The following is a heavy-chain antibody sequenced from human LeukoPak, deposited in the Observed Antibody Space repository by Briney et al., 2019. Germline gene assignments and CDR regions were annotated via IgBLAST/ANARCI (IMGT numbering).Heavy chain of an antibody. D-gene: IGHD3-3*01. CDR2: IIPIFGTA. CDR1: GGTFSSYA. Sequence: SVKVSCKASGGTFSSYAISWVRQAPGQGLEWMGGIIPIFGTANYAQKFRGRVTITADESTSTAYMELSSLRSEDAAVYYCARGPVFGVVIEYNWFDPWGQGTLVTVSS. J-gene: IGHJ5*02. CDR3: ARGPVFGVVIEYNWFDP. V-gene: IGHV1-69*13.